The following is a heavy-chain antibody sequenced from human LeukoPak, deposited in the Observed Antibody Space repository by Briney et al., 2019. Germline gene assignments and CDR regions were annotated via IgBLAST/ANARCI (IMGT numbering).Heavy chain of an antibody. CDR3: AKVFGDMIVVVIGYFDY. V-gene: IGHV3-23*01. D-gene: IGHD3-22*01. CDR2: ISGSGGST. CDR1: GFTFSNYA. J-gene: IGHJ4*02. Sequence: GGSLRLSCAASGFTFSNYAMSWVRQAPGKGLERVSAISGSGGSTYYADSVKGRFTISRDNSKNTLCLQMNSLRAEDTAVYYCAKVFGDMIVVVIGYFDYWGQGTLVTVSS.